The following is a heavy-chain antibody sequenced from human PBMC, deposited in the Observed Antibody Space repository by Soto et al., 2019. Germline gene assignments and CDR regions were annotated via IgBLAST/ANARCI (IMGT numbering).Heavy chain of an antibody. V-gene: IGHV3-23*01. J-gene: IGHJ5*02. CDR3: AKDSPLNYDILTGPRRLKNNWFDP. Sequence: GGSLRLSCAASGFTFSSYAMSWVRQAPGKGLEWVSAISGSGGSTYYADSVKGRFTISRDNSKNTLYLQMNSLRAEDTAVYYCAKDSPLNYDILTGPRRLKNNWFDPWGQGTLVTVSS. D-gene: IGHD3-9*01. CDR1: GFTFSSYA. CDR2: ISGSGGST.